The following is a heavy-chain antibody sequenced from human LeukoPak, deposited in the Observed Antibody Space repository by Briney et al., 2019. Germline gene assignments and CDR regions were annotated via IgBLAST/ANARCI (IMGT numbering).Heavy chain of an antibody. CDR2: IYYSGST. CDR1: GGSISSYY. D-gene: IGHD3-10*01. V-gene: IGHV4-59*01. J-gene: IGHJ3*02. Sequence: SSETLSLTCTVSGGSISSYYWSWIRQPPGKGLECIGYIYYSGSTNYNPSLKGRVTISVDTSKNQFSLKLSSVTAADTAVYYCARVGYYARAFDIWGQGTMVTVSS. CDR3: ARVGYYARAFDI.